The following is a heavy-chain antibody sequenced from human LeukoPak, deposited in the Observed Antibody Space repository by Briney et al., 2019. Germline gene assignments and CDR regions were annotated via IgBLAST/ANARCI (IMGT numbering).Heavy chain of an antibody. CDR2: ISSSSIYI. J-gene: IGHJ4*02. CDR1: GFTFSSYS. CDR3: ASDWRIVTTLASY. D-gene: IGHD5-12*01. V-gene: IGHV3-21*01. Sequence: GGSLRLSCAASGFTFSSYSMHWVRQAPGKGLEWISSISSSSIYIYYADSVKGRFTISRDNAKNSVYLQMSGLRAEDTAVYYCASDWRIVTTLASYWGQGTLVTVSS.